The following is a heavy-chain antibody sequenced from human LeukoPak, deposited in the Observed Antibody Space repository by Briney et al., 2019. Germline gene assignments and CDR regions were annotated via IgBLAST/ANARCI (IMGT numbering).Heavy chain of an antibody. Sequence: PGGSLRLSCAASGFIFSSYEMNWVRQTPGKGLEWVSYISGSGTTIYYADSVKGRFTISRDNAKNTLYLQMNSLRAEDTAVYYCARVPNYYDSSGSWGQGTMVTVSS. CDR1: GFIFSSYE. V-gene: IGHV3-48*03. CDR2: ISGSGTTI. J-gene: IGHJ3*01. D-gene: IGHD3-22*01. CDR3: ARVPNYYDSSGS.